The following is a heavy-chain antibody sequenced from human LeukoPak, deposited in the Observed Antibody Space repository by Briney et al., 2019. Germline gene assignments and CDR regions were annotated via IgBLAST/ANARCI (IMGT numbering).Heavy chain of an antibody. D-gene: IGHD3-10*01. Sequence: PGGSLRLSCAASGFTFSTYSMNWVRQAPGKGQEWVSYISSGSNTIDYADSVKGRFTISRDNAKNSLYLQMNSLRAEDTAVYYCARETYYAYDIWGQGTMVTVSS. V-gene: IGHV3-48*01. CDR2: ISSGSNTI. J-gene: IGHJ3*02. CDR3: ARETYYAYDI. CDR1: GFTFSTYS.